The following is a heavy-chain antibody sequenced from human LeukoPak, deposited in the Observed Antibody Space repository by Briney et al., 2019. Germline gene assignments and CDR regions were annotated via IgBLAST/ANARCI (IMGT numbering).Heavy chain of an antibody. J-gene: IGHJ3*02. V-gene: IGHV4-59*02. CDR2: VYYTGSS. Sequence: SETLSLTCSVSGGSVRNYYWNWIRQPPGKGLEWIGYVYYTGSSNSDPSLKSRVTMFVDTSKNQLSLRLSSVSALDTAVYYCAIGAYASAWYAPDIWGPGTGVSVTS. D-gene: IGHD6-19*01. CDR3: AIGAYASAWYAPDI. CDR1: GGSVRNYY.